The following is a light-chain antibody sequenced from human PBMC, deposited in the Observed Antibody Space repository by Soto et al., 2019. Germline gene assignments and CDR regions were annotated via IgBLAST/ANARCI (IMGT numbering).Light chain of an antibody. CDR2: GAS. CDR1: QSVRSN. V-gene: IGKV3-15*01. J-gene: IGKJ1*01. CDR3: QQYSDWPPWT. Sequence: IEMTQSPATLSVSPGERATLSCRASQSVRSNLAWYQRRPGQAPRLLIYGASTRATGIPARFSGSGSGTEFTLTISSLQSEDFAVYYCQQYSDWPPWTFGQGTKVEIK.